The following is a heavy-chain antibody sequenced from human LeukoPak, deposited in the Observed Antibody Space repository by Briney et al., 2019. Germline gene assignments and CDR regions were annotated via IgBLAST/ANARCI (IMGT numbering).Heavy chain of an antibody. D-gene: IGHD6-13*01. Sequence: ASVKVSCKASGYTFTSYDINWVRQATGQGLEWMGWMNPNSGNTGYAQKFQGRVTMTRNTSISTAYMGLSSLRSEDTAVYYCARGSIAAAGSDFWGQGTLVTVSS. J-gene: IGHJ4*02. CDR1: GYTFTSYD. CDR2: MNPNSGNT. CDR3: ARGSIAAAGSDF. V-gene: IGHV1-8*01.